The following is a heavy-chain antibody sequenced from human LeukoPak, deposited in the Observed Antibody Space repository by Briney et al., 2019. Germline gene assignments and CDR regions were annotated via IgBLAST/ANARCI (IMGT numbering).Heavy chain of an antibody. CDR1: GFTFDDYA. J-gene: IGHJ4*02. Sequence: GGSLRLSCAASGFTFDDYAMHWVRQAPGKGLEWVSGISWNSGSIGYADSVKGRFTISRDNAKNSLYLQMNSLRAEDTAVYYCARVYVVPYWGQGTLVTVSS. V-gene: IGHV3-9*01. CDR2: ISWNSGSI. CDR3: ARVYVVPY. D-gene: IGHD6-13*01.